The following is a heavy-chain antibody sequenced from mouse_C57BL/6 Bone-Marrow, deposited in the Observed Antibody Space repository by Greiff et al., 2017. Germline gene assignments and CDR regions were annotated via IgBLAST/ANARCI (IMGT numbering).Heavy chain of an antibody. CDR3: ARETTVVALDY. J-gene: IGHJ2*01. CDR2: IDPSDSYT. D-gene: IGHD1-1*01. Sequence: QVQLQQPGAELVKPGASVKLSCKASGYTFTSYWMQWVKQRPGQGLEWIGEIDPSDSYTNYNQKFKGKATLTVDTSSSTAYMQLSSLTSEDSAVYYCARETTVVALDYWGQGTTLPVSS. CDR1: GYTFTSYW. V-gene: IGHV1-50*01.